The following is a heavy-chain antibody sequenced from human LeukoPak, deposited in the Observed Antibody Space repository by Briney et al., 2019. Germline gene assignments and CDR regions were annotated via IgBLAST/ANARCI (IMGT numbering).Heavy chain of an antibody. CDR1: GFTFDDYA. J-gene: IGHJ6*03. Sequence: RSGGSLRLSCAASGFTFDDYAMHWVRQAPGKGLECVSLISWDGGSTYYADSVKGRFTISRDDRKNSLYLQMNSLGAEDTALYYCAKDGGSYYSYMDVWGKGTTVTVSS. CDR3: AKDGGSYYSYMDV. D-gene: IGHD1-26*01. V-gene: IGHV3-43D*03. CDR2: ISWDGGST.